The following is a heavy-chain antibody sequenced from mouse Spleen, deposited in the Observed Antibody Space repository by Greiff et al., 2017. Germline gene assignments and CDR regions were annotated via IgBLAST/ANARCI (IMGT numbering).Heavy chain of an antibody. D-gene: IGHD2-2*01. CDR3: ARSSMVNSY. CDR2: IDPSDSYT. J-gene: IGHJ3*01. V-gene: IGHV1-59*01. CDR1: GYTFTSYW. Sequence: QVQLQQSGAELVRPGTSVKLSCKASGYTFTSYWMHWVKQRPGQGLEWIGVIDPSDSYTNYNQKFKGKATLTVDTSSSTAYMQLSSLTSEDSAVYYCARSSMVNSYWGQGTLVTVSA.